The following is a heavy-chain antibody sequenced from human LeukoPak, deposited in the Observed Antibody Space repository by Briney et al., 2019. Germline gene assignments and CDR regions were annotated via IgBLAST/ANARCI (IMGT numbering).Heavy chain of an antibody. CDR3: ARGPVVVVPAAIGGGRNYYYYYMDV. D-gene: IGHD2-2*02. V-gene: IGHV1-2*02. J-gene: IGHJ6*03. CDR2: INPNSGGT. CDR1: GYIFTDYQ. Sequence: ASVKVSCKASGYIFTDYQINWVRQAPGQGLEWMGWINPNSGGTNYAQKFQGRVTMTRDTSISTAYMELSRLRSDDTAVYYCARGPVVVVPAAIGGGRNYYYYYMDVWGKGTTVTISS.